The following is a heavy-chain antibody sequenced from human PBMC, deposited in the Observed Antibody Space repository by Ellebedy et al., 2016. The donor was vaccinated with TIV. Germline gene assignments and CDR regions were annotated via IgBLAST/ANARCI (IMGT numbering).Heavy chain of an antibody. CDR2: VSDICSS. V-gene: IGHV4-4*08. D-gene: IGHD1-26*01. CDR1: GDSISSSL. CDR3: ARGDSGTYPVYFDY. J-gene: IGHJ4*02. Sequence: MPSETLSLTCTVSGDSISSSLWSWIRQPPGKGLEWIGYVSDICSSNPNPALRGRVTISLETPKNQFSLNVRSVTAADTAVYYCARGDSGTYPVYFDYWGQGALVTVSS.